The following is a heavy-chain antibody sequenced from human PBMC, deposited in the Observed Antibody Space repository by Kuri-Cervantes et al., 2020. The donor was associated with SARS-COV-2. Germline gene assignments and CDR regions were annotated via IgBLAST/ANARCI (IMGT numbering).Heavy chain of an antibody. J-gene: IGHJ6*02. CDR2: ISCDGSNK. CDR3: ARDHYGDYYYYGMDV. V-gene: IGHV3-30-3*01. Sequence: GESLKISCAASGFTFSSYAMHWVRQAPGKGLEWVAVISCDGSNKYYADSVKGRFTISRDNAKNSLYLQMNSLRAEDTAVYYCARDHYGDYYYYGMDVWGQGTTVTVSS. CDR1: GFTFSSYA. D-gene: IGHD4-17*01.